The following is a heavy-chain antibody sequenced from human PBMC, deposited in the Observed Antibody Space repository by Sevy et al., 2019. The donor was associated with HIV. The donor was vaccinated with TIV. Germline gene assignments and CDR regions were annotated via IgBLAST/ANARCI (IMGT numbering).Heavy chain of an antibody. Sequence: ASVKVSCKASGGIFRSNAISWVRQAPGQGLEWMGGINAVFGTTHYAQKFQGRVTITADESRSTAYMGLSSLKSEDTAVYYCARDKNYYVSGSFDYWGQGSQVTVS. CDR2: INAVFGTT. V-gene: IGHV1-69*13. J-gene: IGHJ4*01. CDR3: ARDKNYYVSGSFDY. CDR1: GGIFRSNA. D-gene: IGHD3-10*01.